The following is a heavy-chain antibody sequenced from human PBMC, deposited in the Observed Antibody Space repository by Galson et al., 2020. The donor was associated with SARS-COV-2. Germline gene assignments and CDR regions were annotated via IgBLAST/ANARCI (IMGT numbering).Heavy chain of an antibody. CDR1: GGSISSNNW. Sequence: SETLSLTCVVSGGSISSNNWWSWVRQPPGKGLEWIGEIYHTGTTTDNPSLESRLIISVDKSTNQFSLRLRSVTAADTAVYYCAGDAAGAADGTGALSSWGQGTLVTVSS. CDR3: AGDAAGAADGTGALSS. D-gene: IGHD6-25*01. J-gene: IGHJ5*02. V-gene: IGHV4-4*02. CDR2: IYHTGTT.